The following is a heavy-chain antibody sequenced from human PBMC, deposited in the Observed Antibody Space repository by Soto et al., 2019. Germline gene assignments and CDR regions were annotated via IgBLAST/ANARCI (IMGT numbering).Heavy chain of an antibody. Sequence: PGEAPEIPCKGSGYSFHSYWIGLVRQLPGQGLGWRGNIYPGVSDTRYSPSFQGQVAMSADKSICNAYLQWSSLKASDTAMYYCAARERRRLYRYGYQLLDYWGQGTLVTVSS. CDR2: IYPGVSDT. J-gene: IGHJ4*02. CDR3: AARERRRLYRYGYQLLDY. D-gene: IGHD5-18*01. CDR1: GYSFHSYW. V-gene: IGHV5-51*01.